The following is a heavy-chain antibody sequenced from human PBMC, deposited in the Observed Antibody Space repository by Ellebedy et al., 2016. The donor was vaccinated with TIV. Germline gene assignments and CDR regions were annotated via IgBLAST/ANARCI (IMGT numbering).Heavy chain of an antibody. Sequence: AASVKVSCKASGYTFTTYYMHWVRQAPGQGLEWMGVINPSGGFTTYAQNWAGRVTMTRDTSASTFYMELSSLTSEDTAVYFCARGPVLRVFAEHGMDVWGQGTTVTISS. CDR3: ARGPVLRVFAEHGMDV. CDR2: INPSGGFT. D-gene: IGHD3-3*01. CDR1: GYTFTTYY. V-gene: IGHV1-46*04. J-gene: IGHJ6*02.